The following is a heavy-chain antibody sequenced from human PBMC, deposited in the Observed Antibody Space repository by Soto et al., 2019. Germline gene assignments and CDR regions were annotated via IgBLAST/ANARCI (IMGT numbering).Heavy chain of an antibody. D-gene: IGHD2-21*02. V-gene: IGHV3-48*02. J-gene: IGHJ4*02. CDR2: ISSNSDTT. CDR1: GFRFSDHS. Sequence: VESGGGLVYPGGSLRLSCVASGFRFSDHSMNWVRQAPGKGLQWISYISSNSDTTYYADSVKGRFTVSRDNAKNALFLQMNSLRDDDTATYYCARLPKGSLVTAWGQGARVTVPS. CDR3: ARLPKGSLVTA.